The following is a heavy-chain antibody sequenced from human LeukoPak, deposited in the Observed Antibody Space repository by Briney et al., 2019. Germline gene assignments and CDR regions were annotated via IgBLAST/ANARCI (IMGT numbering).Heavy chain of an antibody. CDR3: ARDHYCTNGVCYLGYFDC. Sequence: PGGSLRLSCAASGFTFSSYSMTWVRQAPGKGLEWVANINQDGSKKFYVDSVKRRFTISRDNAKNALYLQMNSLRAEDTGLYYCARDHYCTNGVCYLGYFDCWGQGTLVTVSS. D-gene: IGHD2-8*01. CDR2: INQDGSKK. J-gene: IGHJ4*02. V-gene: IGHV3-7*01. CDR1: GFTFSSYS.